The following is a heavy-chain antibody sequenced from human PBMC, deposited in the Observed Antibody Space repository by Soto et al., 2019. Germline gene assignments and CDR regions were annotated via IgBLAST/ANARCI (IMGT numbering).Heavy chain of an antibody. Sequence: SETLSLTCTVSGGSISSYYWTWIRQPPGKGLEWIGFMYNSGSTNYNPSLKSRVTISVDTSKNQFSLKLTSVTAADTAVYYCARDKITGLFDYWGQGTLVTVS. CDR1: GGSISSYY. D-gene: IGHD2-8*02. CDR2: MYNSGST. V-gene: IGHV4-59*12. CDR3: ARDKITGLFDY. J-gene: IGHJ4*02.